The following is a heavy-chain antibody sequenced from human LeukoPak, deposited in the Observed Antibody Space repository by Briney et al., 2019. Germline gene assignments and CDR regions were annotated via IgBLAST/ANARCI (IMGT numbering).Heavy chain of an antibody. J-gene: IGHJ6*03. CDR2: IYPSDSDT. D-gene: IGHD3-10*01. V-gene: IGHV5-51*01. CDR1: GYTFTNHW. Sequence: GESLKISCKGSGYTFTNHWIAWVRQKPGKGLEWMGIIYPSDSDTRYSPSFQGQVTISADRSITTAYLQWTSLKASDTAMYFCVRGQLLFEYYMDVWGEGTTVIVSS. CDR3: VRGQLLFEYYMDV.